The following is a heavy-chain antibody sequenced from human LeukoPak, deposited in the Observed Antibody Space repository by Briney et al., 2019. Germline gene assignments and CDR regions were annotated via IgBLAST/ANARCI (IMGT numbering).Heavy chain of an antibody. V-gene: IGHV3-30-3*01. CDR1: GFTFSSYA. CDR2: ISYDGSNK. J-gene: IGHJ6*02. Sequence: GGSLRLSCAASGFTFSSYAMHWVRQAPGKGLEWVAVISYDGSNKYYADSVKGRFTISRDNSKNTLYLQMNSLRAEDTAVYYCARGPIFGVVIRSDGMDVWGQGTTVTVSS. D-gene: IGHD3-3*01. CDR3: ARGPIFGVVIRSDGMDV.